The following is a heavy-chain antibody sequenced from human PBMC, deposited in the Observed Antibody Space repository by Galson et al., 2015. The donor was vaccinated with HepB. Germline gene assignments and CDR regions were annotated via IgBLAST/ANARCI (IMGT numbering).Heavy chain of an antibody. CDR1: GYTFTDYY. J-gene: IGHJ6*03. CDR2: VDPEDGET. CDR3: AIPKRGGYYDSSGYIISRFYYYYYMDV. Sequence: KVSCKVSGYTFTDYYMHWVQQAPGKGLEWMGLVDPEDGETIYAEKFQGRVTITADTSTDTAYMELSSLRSEDTAVYYCAIPKRGGYYDSSGYIISRFYYYYYMDVWGKGTTVTVSS. D-gene: IGHD3-22*01. V-gene: IGHV1-69-2*01.